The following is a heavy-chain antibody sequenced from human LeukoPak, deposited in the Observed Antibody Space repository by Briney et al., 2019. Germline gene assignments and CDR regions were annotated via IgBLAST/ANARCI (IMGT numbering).Heavy chain of an antibody. D-gene: IGHD3-22*01. CDR2: IYYSGST. Sequence: PSETLSLTCTVSGGSVSSGSYYWSWIRQSPGKGLEWIGYIYYSGSTNYNPSLKSRVTISVDTSKNQFSLRLSSVTAADTAVYYCARAPDYYDSSGYYYEGAFDIWGQGTMVTVSS. V-gene: IGHV4-61*01. CDR1: GGSVSSGSYY. J-gene: IGHJ3*02. CDR3: ARAPDYYDSSGYYYEGAFDI.